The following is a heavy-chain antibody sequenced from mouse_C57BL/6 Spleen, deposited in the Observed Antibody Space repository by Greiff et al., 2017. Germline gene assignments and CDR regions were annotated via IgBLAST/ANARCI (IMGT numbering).Heavy chain of an antibody. CDR1: GYTFTDYY. CDR3: ARGGNDYDYFDY. D-gene: IGHD2-4*01. V-gene: IGHV1-19*01. J-gene: IGHJ2*01. Sequence: EVQLQQSGPVLVKPGASVKMSCKASGYTFTDYYMNWVKQSHGKSLEWIGVINPYNGGTSYNQKFKGKATLTVDKSSSTAYMELNSLTSEDSAVYYCARGGNDYDYFDYWGQGTTLTVSS. CDR2: INPYNGGT.